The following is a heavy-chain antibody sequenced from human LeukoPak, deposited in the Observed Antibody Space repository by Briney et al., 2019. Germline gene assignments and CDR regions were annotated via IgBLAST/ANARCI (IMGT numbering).Heavy chain of an antibody. Sequence: SGGSLRLSCAASGFIVNSYAMSWVRQAPGKGLAWVSLIYSDGVTQYADSVKGRFTISRDNSKNTLYLQMNSLRDEDTAVYFYARDRAEGKTWVEFDPWGQGTLVTVSS. CDR1: GFIVNSYA. CDR3: ARDRAEGKTWVEFDP. CDR2: IYSDGVT. V-gene: IGHV3-66*02. J-gene: IGHJ5*02.